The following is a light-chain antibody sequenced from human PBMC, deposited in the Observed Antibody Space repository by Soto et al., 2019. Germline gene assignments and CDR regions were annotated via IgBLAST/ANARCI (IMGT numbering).Light chain of an antibody. CDR3: MQSLQTTIT. CDR1: QSLLHSNGYNY. CDR2: LGS. Sequence: DIVMTQSPLSLPVTPGEPASISCRSSQSLLHSNGYNYLDWYLQKPGQSPQLLIYLGSNRASGVPDRFSGSGSGTDFTLKISRVEAEDVAVYYCMQSLQTTITFGQGTLLEIK. V-gene: IGKV2-28*01. J-gene: IGKJ5*01.